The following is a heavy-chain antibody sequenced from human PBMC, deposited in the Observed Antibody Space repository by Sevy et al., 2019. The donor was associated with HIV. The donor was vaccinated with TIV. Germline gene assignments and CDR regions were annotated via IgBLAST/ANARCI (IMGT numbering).Heavy chain of an antibody. J-gene: IGHJ4*02. V-gene: IGHV3-11*01. D-gene: IGHD2-2*01. Sequence: GGSLRLSCAASGFTFSDYYMSWIRQAPGKGLEWVSYISSSGSTIHYADSVKGRFTISRDNAKNSLYLQMNSLRAEDTAVHYCARDREDIVVVPAGYWGQGTLVTVSS. CDR3: ARDREDIVVVPAGY. CDR1: GFTFSDYY. CDR2: ISSSGSTI.